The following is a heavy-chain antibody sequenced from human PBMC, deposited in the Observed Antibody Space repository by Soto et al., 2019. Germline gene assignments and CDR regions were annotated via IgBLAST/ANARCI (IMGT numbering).Heavy chain of an antibody. CDR1: GGSFSGYF. D-gene: IGHD3-22*01. CDR3: ARPHYDSYGFYYYFDY. Sequence: QVQLQQWGAGLLKPSETLSLTCTVYGGSFSGYFWSWIRQPPGKGLEWIGEIFHGGSTNYSPSLRSRVTMSVDTSKNQFSLELTSVTAADTAVYYCARPHYDSYGFYYYFDYWGQGTLVTVSS. CDR2: IFHGGST. V-gene: IGHV4-34*12. J-gene: IGHJ4*02.